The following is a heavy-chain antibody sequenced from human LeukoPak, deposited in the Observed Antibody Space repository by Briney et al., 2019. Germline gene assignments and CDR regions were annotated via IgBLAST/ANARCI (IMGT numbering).Heavy chain of an antibody. V-gene: IGHV3-7*04. CDR3: ARDQLVAGVQHDY. Sequence: HSGGSLRLSCAASGLTFSSYWMSWVRQAPGKGLEWVANIKQDGSEIYYVESVKGRFTISRDNAKHSLYLQMNSLSAEDTAVYYCARDQLVAGVQHDYWGQGTLVTVSS. CDR2: IKQDGSEI. D-gene: IGHD6-19*01. CDR1: GLTFSSYW. J-gene: IGHJ4*02.